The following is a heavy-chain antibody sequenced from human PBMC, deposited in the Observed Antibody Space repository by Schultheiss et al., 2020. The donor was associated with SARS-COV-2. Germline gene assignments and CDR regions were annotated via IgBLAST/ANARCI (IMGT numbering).Heavy chain of an antibody. J-gene: IGHJ4*02. CDR2: ISSSSSYT. V-gene: IGHV3-11*06. D-gene: IGHD2-15*01. CDR1: GFTFSDYY. CDR3: ARVSRPEPYCSGGSCYSDYFDY. Sequence: GGSLRLSCAASGFTFSDYYMSWIRQAPGKGLEWVSYISSSSSYTNYADSVKGRFTISRDNAKNSLYLQMNSLRAEDTAVYYCARVSRPEPYCSGGSCYSDYFDYWGQGTLVT.